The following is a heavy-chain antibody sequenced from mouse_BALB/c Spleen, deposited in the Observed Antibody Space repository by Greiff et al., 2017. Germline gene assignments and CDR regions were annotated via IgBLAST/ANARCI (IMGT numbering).Heavy chain of an antibody. CDR3: ARGATGYYYAMDY. CDR2: ISSGSSTI. D-gene: IGHD4-1*01. CDR1: GFTFSSFG. J-gene: IGHJ4*01. Sequence: EVQLVESGGGLVQPGGSRKLSCAASGFTFSSFGMHWVRQAPEKGLEWVAYISSGSSTIYYADTVKGRFTISRDNPKNTLFLQMTSLRSEDTAMYYCARGATGYYYAMDYWGQGTSVTASS. V-gene: IGHV5-17*02.